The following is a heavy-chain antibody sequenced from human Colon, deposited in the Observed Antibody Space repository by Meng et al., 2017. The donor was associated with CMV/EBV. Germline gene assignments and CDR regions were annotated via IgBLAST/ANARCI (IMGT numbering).Heavy chain of an antibody. V-gene: IGHV3-53*01. D-gene: IGHD3-3*01. Sequence: GGSLRLSCAASGFTVSSNYMSWVRQAPGKGLEWVSVIYSGGSTYYADSVKGRFTISRDNAKNSLFLQMNSLRAEDTATYYCARAFTIFYGMDVWGQGTTVTVSS. CDR2: IYSGGST. CDR3: ARAFTIFYGMDV. CDR1: GFTVSSNY. J-gene: IGHJ6*02.